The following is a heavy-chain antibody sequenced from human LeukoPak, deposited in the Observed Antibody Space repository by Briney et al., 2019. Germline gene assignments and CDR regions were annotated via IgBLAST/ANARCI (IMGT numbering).Heavy chain of an antibody. CDR1: GYTCNRYG. J-gene: IGHJ4*02. CDR3: ARTHDYDNFPDY. CDR2: ISAYSGNT. D-gene: IGHD4-11*01. Sequence: ASVKVSCKASGYTCNRYGFSWVRQAPGQGLECQGWISAYSGNTKYAQNFQDRVTMTTDASTSTAYMELRSLTSDDTAVYFCARTHDYDNFPDYWGQGTLVAVSS. V-gene: IGHV1-18*01.